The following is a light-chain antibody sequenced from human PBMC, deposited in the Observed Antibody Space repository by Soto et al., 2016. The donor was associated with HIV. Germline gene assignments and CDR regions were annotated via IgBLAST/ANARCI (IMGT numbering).Light chain of an antibody. Sequence: SYVLTQPPSVSVAPGKTASITCGGDNIESKSVHWYQQKPGQAPVLVVYDDADRPSGIPERFSGSNSGNTATLTISRVEAGDEADYYCQVWDNRSDLYVFGTGTKVTVL. CDR3: QVWDNRSDLYV. J-gene: IGLJ1*01. V-gene: IGLV3-21*03. CDR2: DDA. CDR1: NIESKS.